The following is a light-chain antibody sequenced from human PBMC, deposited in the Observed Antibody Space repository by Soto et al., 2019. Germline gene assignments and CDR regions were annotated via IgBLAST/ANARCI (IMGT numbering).Light chain of an antibody. Sequence: DRQMTQSTSTLSASVGDRVTITCRASQDVNNWLAWYQQKPGKAPKLLIYEASSLVTGVPSRFSGSGSGTEFTLTISSLQPDDFATYYCQQYDSRLSFGQGTKVEVQ. V-gene: IGKV1-5*03. CDR3: QQYDSRLS. CDR2: EAS. CDR1: QDVNNW. J-gene: IGKJ1*01.